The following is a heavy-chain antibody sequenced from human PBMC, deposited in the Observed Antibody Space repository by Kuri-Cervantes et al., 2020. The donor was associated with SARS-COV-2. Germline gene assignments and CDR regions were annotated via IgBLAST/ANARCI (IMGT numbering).Heavy chain of an antibody. J-gene: IGHJ3*02. CDR1: GFAFSDYY. CDR2: ISSSGSTI. V-gene: IGHV3-11*04. CDR3: ARGLLYYDFWSGYYTPRDAFDI. Sequence: GESLKISCAASGFAFSDYYMSWIRQAPGKGLEWVSYISSSGSTIYYADSVKGRFTISRDNAKNSLYLQMNSLRAEDTAVYYCARGLLYYDFWSGYYTPRDAFDIWGQGTMVTVSS. D-gene: IGHD3-3*01.